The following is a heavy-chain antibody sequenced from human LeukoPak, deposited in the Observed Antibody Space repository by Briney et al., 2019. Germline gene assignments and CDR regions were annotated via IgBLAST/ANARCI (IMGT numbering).Heavy chain of an antibody. CDR2: ISSSSSYI. D-gene: IGHD3-3*01. J-gene: IGHJ4*02. V-gene: IGHV3-21*01. Sequence: GGSLRLSCAASGFTFSSYSMNWVRQAPGKGLEWVSSISSSSSYIYYADSVKGRFTISRDNAKNSLYLQMNSLRAEDTAVYYCARASITIFGVVIRLNYFDYWGQGILVTVSS. CDR1: GFTFSSYS. CDR3: ARASITIFGVVIRLNYFDY.